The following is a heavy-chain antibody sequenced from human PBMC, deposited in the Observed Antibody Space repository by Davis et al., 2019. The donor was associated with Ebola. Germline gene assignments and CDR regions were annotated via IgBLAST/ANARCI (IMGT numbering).Heavy chain of an antibody. CDR3: TKGLFKVPWCHAFDI. CDR2: ISWNSGDI. D-gene: IGHD2-8*02. J-gene: IGHJ3*02. CDR1: GFTIDDYA. V-gene: IGHV3-9*01. Sequence: GGSLRLSCAASGFTIDDYAMHWVRHAPGKGLEWVSGISWNSGDIGYADSVKGRFTISRDNAKDSLYLQMNSLRPEDTALYYCTKGLFKVPWCHAFDIWGQGTMVTVS.